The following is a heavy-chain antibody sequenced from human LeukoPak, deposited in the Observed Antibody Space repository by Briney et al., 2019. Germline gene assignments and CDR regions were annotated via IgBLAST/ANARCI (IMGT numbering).Heavy chain of an antibody. CDR1: GFTFSDYY. V-gene: IGHV3-11*06. J-gene: IGHJ4*02. Sequence: PGGSLRLSCAASGFTFSDYYMSWIRQTPGKGLEWVSYISSSSGHTEYADSVKGRFSVSRDNAKNSLFLQLNSLRADDTAVYYCARETSGWYYYWGQGTLATVSS. D-gene: IGHD6-19*01. CDR3: ARETSGWYYY. CDR2: ISSSSGHT.